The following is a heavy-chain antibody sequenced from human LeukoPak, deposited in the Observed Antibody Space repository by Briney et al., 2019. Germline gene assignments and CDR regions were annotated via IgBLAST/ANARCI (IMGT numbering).Heavy chain of an antibody. D-gene: IGHD1-14*01. CDR2: ISSSSSTI. Sequence: GGSLRLSCAASGFTFSSYSMNWVRQAPGEGLEWVSYISSSSSTIYYADSVKGRFTVSRDNAKNSLYLQMNSLRAEDTAVYYCARDLSGLDYWGQGTLVTVSS. J-gene: IGHJ4*02. CDR1: GFTFSSYS. V-gene: IGHV3-48*01. CDR3: ARDLSGLDY.